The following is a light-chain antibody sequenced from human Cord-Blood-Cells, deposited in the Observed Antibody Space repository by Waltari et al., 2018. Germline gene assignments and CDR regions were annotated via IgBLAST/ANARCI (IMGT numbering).Light chain of an antibody. CDR3: QQYYSTPWA. CDR2: WAL. Sequence: DIVMTQSPDSLAVSLGERATINCKSSQSVLYSSNNKNYLAWYQQKPGQPPNLLMYWALTRESGVPDRFSGSGSGTDFTLTISSLQAEDVAVYYCQQYYSTPWAFGQGIKVEIK. V-gene: IGKV4-1*01. J-gene: IGKJ1*01. CDR1: QSVLYSSNNKNY.